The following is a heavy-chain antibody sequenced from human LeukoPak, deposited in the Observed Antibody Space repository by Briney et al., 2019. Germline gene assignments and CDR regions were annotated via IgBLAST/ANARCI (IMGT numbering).Heavy chain of an antibody. CDR3: ARDWSFAFDY. Sequence: GGSLRLSCAASGFTFSNSWLHWVRQAPGKGLVWVSRINERGSSTSYADSVKGRFTISRDNARNSLYLQMNSLRAEDTAVYYCARDWSFAFDYWGQGTLVTVSS. CDR1: GFTFSNSW. CDR2: INERGSST. D-gene: IGHD1-26*01. V-gene: IGHV3-74*01. J-gene: IGHJ4*02.